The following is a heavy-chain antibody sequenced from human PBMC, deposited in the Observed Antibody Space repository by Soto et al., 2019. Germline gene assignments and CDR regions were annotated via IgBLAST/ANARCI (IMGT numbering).Heavy chain of an antibody. CDR3: AVWGGNDYKY. Sequence: EVQLVQSGGGLVQPGGSLRLSCVGSGFNFTDCYMNWVRQDPGKGLEWVANIRPDGTETNYVESVMGPFTTSIDKAKNSLFLKMNSLGADDTALYYFAVWGGNDYKYWSQGILLIVSS. CDR2: IRPDGTET. J-gene: IGHJ4*02. CDR1: GFNFTDCY. V-gene: IGHV3-7*03. D-gene: IGHD4-4*01.